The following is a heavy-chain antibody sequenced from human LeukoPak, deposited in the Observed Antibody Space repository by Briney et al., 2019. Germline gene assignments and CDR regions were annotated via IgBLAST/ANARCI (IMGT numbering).Heavy chain of an antibody. CDR2: SNSDGSST. CDR1: GFTFSSNW. J-gene: IGHJ4*02. D-gene: IGHD6-13*01. Sequence: GGSLRLSCSGSGFTFSSNWMHSVRQAPGKGLVWVSFSNSDGSSTSYADSVKGRFTISRDNAKNTLYLQMNSLRVEDTAVYFCARARIAAPLLDYWGQGSLVTVSS. CDR3: ARARIAAPLLDY. V-gene: IGHV3-74*01.